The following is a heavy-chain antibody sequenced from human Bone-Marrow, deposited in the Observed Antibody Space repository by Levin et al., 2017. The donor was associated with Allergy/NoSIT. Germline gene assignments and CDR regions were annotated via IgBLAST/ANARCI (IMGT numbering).Heavy chain of an antibody. CDR2: ISAYNGNT. D-gene: IGHD3-16*02. V-gene: IGHV1-18*01. J-gene: IGHJ4*02. Sequence: ASVKVSCKASGYTFTSYGISWVRQAPGQGLEWMGWISAYNGNTNYAQKLQGRVTMTTDTSTSTAYMELRSLRSDDTAVYYCAREPRKLVMITFGGVIVKPEAASYYFDYWGQGTLVTVSS. CDR3: AREPRKLVMITFGGVIVKPEAASYYFDY. CDR1: GYTFTSYG.